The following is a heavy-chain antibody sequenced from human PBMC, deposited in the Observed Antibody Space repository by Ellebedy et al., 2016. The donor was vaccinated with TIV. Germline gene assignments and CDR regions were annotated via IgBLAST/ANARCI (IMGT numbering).Heavy chain of an antibody. CDR2: ISGYNGKT. CDR1: GYTFTSYG. D-gene: IGHD5-24*01. V-gene: IGHV1-18*01. J-gene: IGHJ6*02. CDR3: ARGRPRRDGYKVEYYYGMDV. Sequence: ASVKVSXXASGYTFTSYGISWVRQAPGQGLEWMGWISGYNGKTKYAQKVQGRVTMTTDTSTSTAYMELRSLRSDDTAVYYCARGRPRRDGYKVEYYYGMDVWGQGTTVIVSS.